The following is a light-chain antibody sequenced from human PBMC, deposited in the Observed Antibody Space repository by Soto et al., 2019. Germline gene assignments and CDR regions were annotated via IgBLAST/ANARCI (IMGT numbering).Light chain of an antibody. CDR3: PHRSGGPAIS. Sequence: SSLSLTVRDKVAIKSRFIQTISSWLAWYQQKPGKAPKLLIYKASTLKSGVPSRFSGSGSGTDFTLTINSLEPEDFAVYYCPHRSGGPAISSGQGGRPAIK. CDR1: QTISSW. J-gene: IGKJ5*01. CDR2: KAS. V-gene: IGKV1-5*03.